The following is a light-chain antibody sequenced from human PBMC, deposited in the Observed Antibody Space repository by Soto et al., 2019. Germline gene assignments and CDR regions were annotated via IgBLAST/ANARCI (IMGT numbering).Light chain of an antibody. CDR2: KAS. Sequence: DIQMTQSPSTLSGSVGDRVTITCRASQTISSWLAWYQQKPGKAPKLLIYKASTLKSGVPSRFSGSGFGTEFTLTISSLQSEDFAVYYCQQHNNWPSTFGQGTKVDIK. CDR3: QQHNNWPST. CDR1: QTISSW. J-gene: IGKJ1*01. V-gene: IGKV1-5*03.